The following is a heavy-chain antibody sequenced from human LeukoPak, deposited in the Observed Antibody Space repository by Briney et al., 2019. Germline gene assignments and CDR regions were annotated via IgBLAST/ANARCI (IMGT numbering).Heavy chain of an antibody. Sequence: GGSLRLSCAASGFTFSSYSMNWVRQAPGKGLEWVSSISSSSSYIYYADSVKGRFTISRDNAKNSLYLQMNSLRAEDTAVYYCARASKGGSSWYPLFDYWGQGTLVTVSS. V-gene: IGHV3-21*01. CDR3: ARASKGGSSWYPLFDY. J-gene: IGHJ4*02. CDR1: GFTFSSYS. CDR2: ISSSSSYI. D-gene: IGHD6-13*01.